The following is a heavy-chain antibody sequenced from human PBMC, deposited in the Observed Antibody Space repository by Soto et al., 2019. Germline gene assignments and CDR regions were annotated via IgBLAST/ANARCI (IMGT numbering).Heavy chain of an antibody. D-gene: IGHD5-18*01. CDR3: ARQDGYSYGYYFVY. J-gene: IGHJ4*02. Sequence: ASVKVSCKASGYTFTDYYMHWVRQAPGQGLEWMGWINPNSGGTNYAQKFQGWVTMTRDTSISTAYMELSRLRSDDTAVYYCARQDGYSYGYYFVYWGQGTLVTVSS. V-gene: IGHV1-2*04. CDR1: GYTFTDYY. CDR2: INPNSGGT.